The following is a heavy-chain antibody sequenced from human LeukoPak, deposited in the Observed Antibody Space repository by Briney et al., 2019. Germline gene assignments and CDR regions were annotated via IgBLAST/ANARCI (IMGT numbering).Heavy chain of an antibody. J-gene: IGHJ4*02. V-gene: IGHV3-30*18. CDR1: GFTFSNYG. CDR2: ISYDGSNK. Sequence: GGSLRLSCAASGFTFSNYGIHWVRQALGKGLEWVAVISYDGSNKYYADSVKGRCTISRDKSKNTVYLQMNSLRAEDTAVYYCAKEAGYSYGFDYWGQGTLVTVSS. CDR3: AKEAGYSYGFDY. D-gene: IGHD5-18*01.